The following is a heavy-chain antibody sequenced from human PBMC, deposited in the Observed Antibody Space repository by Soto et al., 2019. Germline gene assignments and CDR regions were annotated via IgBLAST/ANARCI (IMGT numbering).Heavy chain of an antibody. CDR3: ARRNYFYALDV. CDR2: IDPSDSYT. Sequence: ESLTISCRCSGYSFTRYWISWVRQMPGKGLEWMGRIDPSDSYTNYSPSFQGHVTISVDTSKNQVSLKVTSVTAADTAMYYCARRNYFYALDVWGQGTTVPVSS. V-gene: IGHV5-10-1*01. J-gene: IGHJ6*02. CDR1: GYSFTRYW.